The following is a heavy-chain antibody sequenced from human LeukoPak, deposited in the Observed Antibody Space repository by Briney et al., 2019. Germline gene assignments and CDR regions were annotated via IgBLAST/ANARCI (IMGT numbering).Heavy chain of an antibody. D-gene: IGHD3-22*01. Sequence: GGSLRLSCAASGFTFGDYAMHWVRQAPGKGLEWVSGISWNSGSIGYADSVKGRFTISRDNAKNSLYLQMNSLRAEDTALYYCAKDGPRATYYYDSSGFDYWGQGTLVTVSS. CDR3: AKDGPRATYYYDSSGFDY. J-gene: IGHJ4*02. V-gene: IGHV3-9*01. CDR1: GFTFGDYA. CDR2: ISWNSGSI.